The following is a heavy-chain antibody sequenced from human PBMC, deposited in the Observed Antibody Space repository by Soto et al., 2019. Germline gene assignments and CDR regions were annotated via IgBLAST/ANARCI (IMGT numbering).Heavy chain of an antibody. J-gene: IGHJ2*01. CDR1: GGSFSGYY. CDR2: INHRGNT. Sequence: SETLSLTCAVYGGSFSGYYWSWIRQPPGKGLEWIGEINHRGNTNYNPSLKSQVTISVDTSKNQFSLKLSAVTAADTAVYYCARVMRTGRTWYFDLWGRGTLVTVSS. V-gene: IGHV4-34*01. CDR3: ARVMRTGRTWYFDL.